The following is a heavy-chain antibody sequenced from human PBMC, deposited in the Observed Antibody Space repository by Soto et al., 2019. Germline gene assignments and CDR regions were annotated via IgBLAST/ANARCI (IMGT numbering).Heavy chain of an antibody. Sequence: QVQLVQSGAEVKKPGSSVKVSCKASGGTFSSYAISWVRQAPGQGLEWMGGIIPIFGTANYAQKFQGRVTITADESTSTDYMELSSLRSEDTAVYYCAVGKGGTTSYWDYYGMDVWGQGTTVTVSS. CDR1: GGTFSSYA. V-gene: IGHV1-69*01. CDR2: IIPIFGTA. CDR3: AVGKGGTTSYWDYYGMDV. J-gene: IGHJ6*02. D-gene: IGHD1-7*01.